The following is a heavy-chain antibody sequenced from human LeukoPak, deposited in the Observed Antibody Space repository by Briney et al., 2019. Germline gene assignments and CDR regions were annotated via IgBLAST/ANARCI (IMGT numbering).Heavy chain of an antibody. J-gene: IGHJ4*02. CDR3: AVAYCGGDCYPSPDY. CDR2: ISAYNGNT. Sequence: ASVKVSCKASGYTFTSYGISWVRQAPGQGLEWMGWISAYNGNTNYAQKLQGRVTMTTDTSTSTAYMELGSLRSDDTAVYYCAVAYCGGDCYPSPDYWGQGTLVTVSS. V-gene: IGHV1-18*01. D-gene: IGHD2-21*01. CDR1: GYTFTSYG.